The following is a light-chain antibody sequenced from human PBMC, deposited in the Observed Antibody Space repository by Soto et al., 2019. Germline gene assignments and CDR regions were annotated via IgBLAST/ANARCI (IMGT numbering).Light chain of an antibody. V-gene: IGLV2-14*01. Sequence: QSALTQPASVSGSPGQSIAISCTGTSSDVGKYSYVSWFQQYPGNAPKLMIYEVSNRPSGVSNRFSGSKSGNTASLTISGLQGEAEADYSCSSFTTSSTWVFGGGTKLTVL. CDR1: SSDVGKYSY. CDR2: EVS. CDR3: SSFTTSSTWV. J-gene: IGLJ3*02.